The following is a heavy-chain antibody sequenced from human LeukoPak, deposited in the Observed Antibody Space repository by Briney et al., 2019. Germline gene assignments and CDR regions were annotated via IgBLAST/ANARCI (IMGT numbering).Heavy chain of an antibody. CDR1: GFTFSDEY. Sequence: GGSLRLFCAASGFTFSDEYMSWIGQAPGEGPEGVSYINNRGSYTNYADSVKGRFTISRDNAKNTLYLQMNSLRAEDTAVYYCARDRVNSGSYGHYWGQGTLVTVSS. CDR3: ARDRVNSGSYGHY. CDR2: INNRGSYT. V-gene: IGHV3-11*06. D-gene: IGHD1-26*01. J-gene: IGHJ4*02.